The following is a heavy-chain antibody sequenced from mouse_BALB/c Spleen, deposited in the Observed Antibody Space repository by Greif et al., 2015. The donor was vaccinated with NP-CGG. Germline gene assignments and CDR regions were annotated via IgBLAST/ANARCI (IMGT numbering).Heavy chain of an antibody. CDR1: GYTFIDYA. CDR2: ISTYYGDA. CDR3: AREGITTVVPFAY. J-gene: IGHJ3*01. D-gene: IGHD1-1*01. Sequence: VQLQESGAELVRPGVSAKISCKGSGYTFIDYAMHWVKQSHAKSLEWIGVISTYYGDASYNQKFKGKATMTVDKSSSTAYMELARLTSEDSAIYYCAREGITTVVPFAYWGQGTLVTVSA. V-gene: IGHV1S137*01.